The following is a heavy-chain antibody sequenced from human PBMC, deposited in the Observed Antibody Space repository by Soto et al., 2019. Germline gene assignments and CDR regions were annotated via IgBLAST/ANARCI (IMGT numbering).Heavy chain of an antibody. CDR3: ARDGASIFGVDAYYYYGMDV. D-gene: IGHD3-3*01. V-gene: IGHV1-2*04. Sequence: ASVKVSCKASGYTFTGYYMHWVRQAPGQGLEWMGWINPNSGGTNYAQKFQGWVTMTRDTSISTAYMELSRLRSDDTAVYYCARDGASIFGVDAYYYYGMDVWGQGTTVTVSS. CDR1: GYTFTGYY. CDR2: INPNSGGT. J-gene: IGHJ6*02.